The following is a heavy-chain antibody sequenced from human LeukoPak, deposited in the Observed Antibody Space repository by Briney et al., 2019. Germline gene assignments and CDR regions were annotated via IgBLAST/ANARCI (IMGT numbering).Heavy chain of an antibody. CDR3: AKDRYSSGWASAFDI. CDR2: ISYDGTNQ. D-gene: IGHD6-19*01. CDR1: GFTFSSYG. Sequence: GVSLRLSCAASGFTFSSYGMHWVRQAPGKGLEWVAVISYDGTNQYYADSVKGRFTISRDNSQNTLHLQMNSLRAEDTAVYYCAKDRYSSGWASAFDIWGQGTMVTVSS. J-gene: IGHJ3*02. V-gene: IGHV3-30*18.